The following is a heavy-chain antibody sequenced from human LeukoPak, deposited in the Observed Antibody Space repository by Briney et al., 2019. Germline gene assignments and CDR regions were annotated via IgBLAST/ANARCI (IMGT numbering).Heavy chain of an antibody. J-gene: IGHJ6*02. V-gene: IGHV3-53*05. CDR2: IYSGGST. Sequence: GGSLRLSCAASGFTVSSNYMSWVRQAPGKGLEWVSVIYSGGSTYYADSVKGRFTISRDNSKNTLYLQMNSLRAEDTALYYCARKGGGSFYGMDVWGQGTTVTVSS. D-gene: IGHD3-16*01. CDR1: GFTVSSNY. CDR3: ARKGGGSFYGMDV.